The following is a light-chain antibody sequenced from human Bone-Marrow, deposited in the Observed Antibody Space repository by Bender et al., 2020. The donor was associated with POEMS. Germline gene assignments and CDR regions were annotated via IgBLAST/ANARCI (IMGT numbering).Light chain of an antibody. CDR2: EVS. CDR1: NSDVGTYNL. V-gene: IGLV2-23*02. Sequence: QSALTQPASVSGSPGQSITISCTGTNSDVGTYNLVSWYQQRPGKAPKLMIYEVSTRPSGVSNRFSGSKSGNTASLTIPGLQAEDEADYYCAVWDDSLNGWVFGGGTKLTVL. CDR3: AVWDDSLNGWV. J-gene: IGLJ3*02.